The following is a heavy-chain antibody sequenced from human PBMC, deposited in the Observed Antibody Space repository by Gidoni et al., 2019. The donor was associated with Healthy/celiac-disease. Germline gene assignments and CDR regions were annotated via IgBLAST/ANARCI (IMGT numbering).Heavy chain of an antibody. V-gene: IGHV1-46*03. CDR3: ASQPLGIAAAGGFDY. J-gene: IGHJ4*02. CDR1: GYTFTSYY. CDR2: INPSGGST. D-gene: IGHD6-13*01. Sequence: QVQLVQSGAEVKKPGASVKVSCKASGYTFTSYYMHWVRPAPGQGLEWMGIINPSGGSTSYAQKFQGRVTMTRDTSTSTVYMELSSLRSEDTAVYYCASQPLGIAAAGGFDYWGQGTLVTVSS.